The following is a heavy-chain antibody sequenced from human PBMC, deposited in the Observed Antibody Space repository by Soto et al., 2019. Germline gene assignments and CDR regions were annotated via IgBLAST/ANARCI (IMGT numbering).Heavy chain of an antibody. CDR3: ARDRGGHTLYYYGVDV. V-gene: IGHV4-31*03. CDR1: GGSVSGGGYY. J-gene: IGHJ6*02. Sequence: SETLSLTCTVSGGSVSGGGYYWSWIRQHPGKGLEWIANFYYSASTYYNPSLKSRVSISVDTSKNQFFLKLRSVTAADTAVYYCARDRGGHTLYYYGVDVWGQGTTVTVSS. D-gene: IGHD2-15*01. CDR2: FYYSAST.